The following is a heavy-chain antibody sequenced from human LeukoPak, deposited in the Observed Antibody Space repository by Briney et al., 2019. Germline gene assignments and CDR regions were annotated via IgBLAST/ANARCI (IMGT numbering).Heavy chain of an antibody. Sequence: GGSLRLSCVASGFTFSDKWMSWVRQAPGKRPEWVASIKKDGSQKYYVDSVKGRFTISRDNAQNSLYLQMNSLRVEDTAIYSCARVGWELLNLHFDPWGQGTLVTVSS. V-gene: IGHV3-7*03. CDR3: ARVGWELLNLHFDP. D-gene: IGHD1-26*01. J-gene: IGHJ5*02. CDR2: IKKDGSQK. CDR1: GFTFSDKW.